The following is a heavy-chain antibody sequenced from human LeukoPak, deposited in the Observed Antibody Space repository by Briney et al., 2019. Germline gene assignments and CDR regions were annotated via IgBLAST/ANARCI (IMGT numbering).Heavy chain of an antibody. D-gene: IGHD3-10*01. Sequence: GGSLRLSCAASGFTFSSHDMHWVRQAPGKGLEWVAFISYDGGKKDYADSVKGRFTISRDNAKNSLYLQMNSLRAEDTAVYYCARDAELWFGELLGSGGWFDPWGQGTLVTVSS. J-gene: IGHJ5*02. V-gene: IGHV3-30*03. CDR2: ISYDGGKK. CDR1: GFTFSSHD. CDR3: ARDAELWFGELLGSGGWFDP.